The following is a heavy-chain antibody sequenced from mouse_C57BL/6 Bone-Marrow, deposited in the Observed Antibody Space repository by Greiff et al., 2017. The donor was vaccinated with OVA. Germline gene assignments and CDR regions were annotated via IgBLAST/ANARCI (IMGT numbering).Heavy chain of an antibody. CDR3: AREPLYAMDY. J-gene: IGHJ4*01. Sequence: EVKVEESGGGLVKPGGSLKLSCAASGFTFSDYGMHWVRQAPEKGLEWVAYISSGSSTIYYADTVKGRFTISRDNAKNTLFLQMTSLRSEDTAMYYCAREPLYAMDYWGQGTSVTVSS. CDR2: ISSGSSTI. CDR1: GFTFSDYG. V-gene: IGHV5-17*01.